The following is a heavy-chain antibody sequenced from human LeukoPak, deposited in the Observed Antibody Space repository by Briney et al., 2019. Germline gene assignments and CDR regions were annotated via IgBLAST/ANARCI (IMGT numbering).Heavy chain of an antibody. CDR1: GYIFTTYD. V-gene: IGHV1-8*03. Sequence: EASVKVSCKASGYIFTTYDIGWVRQATGQGLEWMGWLNPNSGNAGYAQKFQGRVTIPRNTSISTAYMELSSLRSDDTAIYYCARRKFLGWFDPWGQGTLVTVSS. D-gene: IGHD7-27*01. J-gene: IGHJ5*02. CDR3: ARRKFLGWFDP. CDR2: LNPNSGNA.